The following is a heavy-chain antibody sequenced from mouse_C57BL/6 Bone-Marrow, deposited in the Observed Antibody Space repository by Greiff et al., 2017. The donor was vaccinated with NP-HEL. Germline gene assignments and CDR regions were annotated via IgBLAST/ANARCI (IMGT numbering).Heavy chain of an antibody. J-gene: IGHJ3*01. D-gene: IGHD2-5*01. V-gene: IGHV1-59*01. CDR3: ARLAYYSNLAY. CDR2: IDPSDSYT. Sequence: QVQLQQPGAELVRPGTSVKLSCKASGYTFTSYWMHWVKQRPGQGLEWIGVIDPSDSYTNYNQKFKGKATLTVDTSSSTAYMQLSSLTSEDSAVYYCARLAYYSNLAYWGQGTLVTVSA. CDR1: GYTFTSYW.